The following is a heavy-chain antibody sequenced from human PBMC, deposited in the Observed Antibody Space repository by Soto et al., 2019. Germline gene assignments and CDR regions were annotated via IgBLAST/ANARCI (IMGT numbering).Heavy chain of an antibody. CDR3: AIDLVATTYHGHYYYGMDV. D-gene: IGHD5-12*01. J-gene: IGHJ6*02. CDR2: IYYSGST. V-gene: IGHV4-30-4*01. Sequence: SETLSLTCTVSGGSISSGDYYWSWIRQPPGKGLEWIGYIYYSGSTYYNPSLKSRVTISVDTSKNQFSLKLSSVTAADTAVYYCAIDLVATTYHGHYYYGMDVWGQGTTVTVSS. CDR1: GGSISSGDYY.